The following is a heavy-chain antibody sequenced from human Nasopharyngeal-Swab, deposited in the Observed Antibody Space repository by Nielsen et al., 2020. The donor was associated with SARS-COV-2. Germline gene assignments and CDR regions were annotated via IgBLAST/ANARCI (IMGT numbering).Heavy chain of an antibody. V-gene: IGHV4-59*08. D-gene: IGHD3-10*01. CDR3: ARHEGAGSGSFFDY. Sequence: RQAPGKGLEWIGYIYYSGSTNYNPSLKSRVTISVDTSKNQFSLKLSSVTAADTAVYYCARHEGAGSGSFFDYWGQGTLVTVSS. J-gene: IGHJ4*02. CDR2: IYYSGST.